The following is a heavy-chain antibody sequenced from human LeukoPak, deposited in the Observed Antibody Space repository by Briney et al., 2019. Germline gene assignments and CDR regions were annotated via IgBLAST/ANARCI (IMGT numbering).Heavy chain of an antibody. Sequence: SGTPSLTCTVSGGSISSDYWSWSRLPPGKGLEWIGYIYYTGATYYNPSLKSRVTISLDTSKNQFSLKLSSVTAADAAVYYCARAGYSYGTGYYFDYWGQGALVTVSS. V-gene: IGHV4-59*01. CDR2: IYYTGAT. CDR3: ARAGYSYGTGYYFDY. J-gene: IGHJ4*02. D-gene: IGHD5-18*01. CDR1: GGSISSDY.